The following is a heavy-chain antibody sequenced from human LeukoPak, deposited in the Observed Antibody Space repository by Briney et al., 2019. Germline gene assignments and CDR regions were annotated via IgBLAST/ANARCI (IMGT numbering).Heavy chain of an antibody. CDR1: GYTFTGYY. Sequence: ASVKVSCKASGYTFTGYYMHWVRQAPGQGLEWMGWINPNSGGTNYAQKFQGRVTMTRDTSISTAYMELSRLRSDDTAVYYCARADVAVAGTEFGYWGQGTLVTVSS. J-gene: IGHJ4*02. V-gene: IGHV1-2*02. D-gene: IGHD6-19*01. CDR3: ARADVAVAGTEFGY. CDR2: INPNSGGT.